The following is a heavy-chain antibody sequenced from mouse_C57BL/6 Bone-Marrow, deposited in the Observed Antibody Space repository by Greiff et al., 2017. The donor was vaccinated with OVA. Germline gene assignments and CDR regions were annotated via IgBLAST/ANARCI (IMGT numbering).Heavy chain of an antibody. J-gene: IGHJ2*01. CDR1: GYTFTSYG. V-gene: IGHV1-81*01. D-gene: IGHD3-2*02. Sequence: QVQLQQSGAELARPGASVKLSCKASGYTFTSYGISWVKQRTGQGLEWIGAIYPRSGNTYYNEKFKGKATLTADKSSSTAYMELRSLTSEDSAVYYCARGDSGYVPCAYWGQGTTLTGSS. CDR2: IYPRSGNT. CDR3: ARGDSGYVPCAY.